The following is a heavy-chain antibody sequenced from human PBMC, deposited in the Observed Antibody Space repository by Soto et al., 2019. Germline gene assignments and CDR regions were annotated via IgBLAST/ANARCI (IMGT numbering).Heavy chain of an antibody. J-gene: IGHJ4*02. CDR1: GFTFSSYE. CDR3: ARETGTTSTFDY. D-gene: IGHD1-7*01. V-gene: IGHV3-48*03. Sequence: GGSLRLSCAASGFTFSSYEMNWVRQAPGKGLEWVSYISSSGNTIYYADSVKGRFTISRDNAKNSLHLQMNSLRAEDTAVYYCARETGTTSTFDYWGQGTLVTVSS. CDR2: ISSSGNTI.